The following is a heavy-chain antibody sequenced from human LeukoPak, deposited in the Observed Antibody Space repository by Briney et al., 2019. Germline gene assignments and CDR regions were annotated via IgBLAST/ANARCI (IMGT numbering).Heavy chain of an antibody. CDR2: IYYSGST. Sequence: SETLSLTCTVSGGSISSYYWSWIRQPPWKGLEWIGYIYYSGSTNYNPSLKSRVTISVDTSKNQFSLKLSSVTAADTAVYYCARYRYYGSGDWFDPWGQGTLVTVSS. V-gene: IGHV4-59*01. J-gene: IGHJ5*02. CDR3: ARYRYYGSGDWFDP. CDR1: GGSISSYY. D-gene: IGHD3-10*01.